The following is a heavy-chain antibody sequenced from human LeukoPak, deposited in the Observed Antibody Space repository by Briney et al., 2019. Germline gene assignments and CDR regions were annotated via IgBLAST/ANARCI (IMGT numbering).Heavy chain of an antibody. CDR2: INPTGGST. CDR1: GYTFPSYF. Sequence: ASVTVSFKASGYTFPSYFMHWVRQAPGQGLGWMGIINPTGGSTTYAQKFQGRVTMTRDTSTSTVYMELSSLRSDDTAVYYCARTAARRFDYWGQGTLVTVSS. CDR3: ARTAARRFDY. V-gene: IGHV1-46*01. J-gene: IGHJ4*02. D-gene: IGHD6-6*01.